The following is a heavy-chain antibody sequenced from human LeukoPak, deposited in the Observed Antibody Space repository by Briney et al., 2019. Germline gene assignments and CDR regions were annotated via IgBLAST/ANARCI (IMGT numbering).Heavy chain of an antibody. Sequence: PGGSLRLSCAASGFTFSSYAMSWVRQAPGKGLEWVSLINWDGGSTYYADSVKGRFTISRDNSKNSLYLEMNSLRAEDTALYYCVKAPTLTGTAYYFDYWGQGTLVTVSS. CDR3: VKAPTLTGTAYYFDY. J-gene: IGHJ4*02. V-gene: IGHV3-43D*03. CDR2: INWDGGST. CDR1: GFTFSSYA. D-gene: IGHD1-1*01.